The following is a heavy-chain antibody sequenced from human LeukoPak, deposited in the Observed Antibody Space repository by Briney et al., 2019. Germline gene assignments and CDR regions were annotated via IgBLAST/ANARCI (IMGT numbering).Heavy chain of an antibody. J-gene: IGHJ4*02. Sequence: GSLRLSCAASGFTFSSYAMSWVRQAPGKGLEWVSAISGSGGSTYYADSVKGRFTISRDNSKNTLYLQMNSLRAEDTAVYYCANSYYDSSGYYPTNYFDYWGQGTLVTVSS. CDR1: GFTFSSYA. V-gene: IGHV3-23*01. CDR3: ANSYYDSSGYYPTNYFDY. D-gene: IGHD3-22*01. CDR2: ISGSGGST.